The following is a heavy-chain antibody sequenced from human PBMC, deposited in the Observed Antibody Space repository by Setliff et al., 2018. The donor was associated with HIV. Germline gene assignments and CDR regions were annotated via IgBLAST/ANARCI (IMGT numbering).Heavy chain of an antibody. CDR2: MPYSGNT. V-gene: IGHV4-39*07. CDR3: ARDDYGDYTVFDI. J-gene: IGHJ3*02. Sequence: SETLSLTCTVSGGSISSSSHYWGWIRQPPGKGLEWIGSMPYSGNTYSNPSLKSRVTISVDTSKNQFSLKLSSVTAADTAVYYCARDDYGDYTVFDIWGQGTMVTVSS. CDR1: GGSISSSSHY. D-gene: IGHD4-17*01.